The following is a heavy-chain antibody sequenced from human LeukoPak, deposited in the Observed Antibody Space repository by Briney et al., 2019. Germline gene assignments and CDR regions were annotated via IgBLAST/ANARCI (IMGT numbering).Heavy chain of an antibody. J-gene: IGHJ6*03. V-gene: IGHV3-74*01. D-gene: IGHD2-2*01. Sequence: PGGSLRLSCAASGFTFSSYWMHWVRQAPGKGLVWVSRINSDGSSTSYADSVKGRFTISRDNAKNTLYLQMNSLRAEDTAVYYCARDSPIYCSSTSCYEWAYYYYMDVWGRGTTVTISS. CDR1: GFTFSSYW. CDR3: ARDSPIYCSSTSCYEWAYYYYMDV. CDR2: INSDGSST.